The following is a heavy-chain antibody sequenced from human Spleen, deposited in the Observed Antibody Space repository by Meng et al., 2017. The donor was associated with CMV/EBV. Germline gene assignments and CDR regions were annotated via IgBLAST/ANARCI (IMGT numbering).Heavy chain of an antibody. CDR2: ISAYNGNT. CDR3: ARVIAAAGNYYYYGMDV. J-gene: IGHJ6*02. V-gene: IGHV1-18*04. CDR1: GYTFIGYY. D-gene: IGHD6-13*01. Sequence: ASVKVSCKASGYTFIGYYLHWVRQAPGQGLEWMGWISAYNGNTNYAQKLQGRVTMTTDTSTSTAYMELRSLRSDDTAVYYCARVIAAAGNYYYYGMDVWGQGTTVTVSS.